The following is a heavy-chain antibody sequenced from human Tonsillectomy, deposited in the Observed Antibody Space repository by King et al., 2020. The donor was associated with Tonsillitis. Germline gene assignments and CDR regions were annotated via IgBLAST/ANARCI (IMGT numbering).Heavy chain of an antibody. D-gene: IGHD4-11*01. CDR3: AGLPLDFSIDY. J-gene: IGHJ4*02. V-gene: IGHV4-39*01. Sequence: QLQESGPGLVNPSETLSLTCTVSGGSISTTSFYWGWIRQPPGKGLEWIGSVYYTGITSYNSSLQSRVTISVNTSKNQFSLRLSSVTAAGTAFYYCAGLPLDFSIDYWGQGTLITVSS. CDR2: VYYTGIT. CDR1: GGSISTTSFY.